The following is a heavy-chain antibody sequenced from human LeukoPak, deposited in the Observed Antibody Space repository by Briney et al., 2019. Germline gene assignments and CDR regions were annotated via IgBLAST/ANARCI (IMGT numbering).Heavy chain of an antibody. CDR2: ISGSGDST. Sequence: GRSLRLSCAASGFTFSSYAMSWVRQAPGKGLEWVSAISGSGDSTYYGDSVKGRFTISRDNSKNTLYLQMNSLRAEDTAVYYCAKTRPLDSSSWSHGDYWGQGTLVTVSS. D-gene: IGHD6-13*01. CDR3: AKTRPLDSSSWSHGDY. V-gene: IGHV3-23*01. CDR1: GFTFSSYA. J-gene: IGHJ4*02.